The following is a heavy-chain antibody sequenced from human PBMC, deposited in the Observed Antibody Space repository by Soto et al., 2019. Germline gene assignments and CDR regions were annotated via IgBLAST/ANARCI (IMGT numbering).Heavy chain of an antibody. CDR2: IYYSGST. J-gene: IGHJ6*02. V-gene: IGHV4-59*01. CDR1: GGSISSYY. CDR3: ARGCVGASTNYYYYYGMDV. Sequence: SETLSLTCTVSGGSISSYYWSWIRQPPGKGLEWIGYIYYSGSTNYNPSLKSRVTISVDTSKNQFSLKLSSVTAADTAVYYCARGCVGASTNYYYYYGMDVWGQGTTVTVSS. D-gene: IGHD1-26*01.